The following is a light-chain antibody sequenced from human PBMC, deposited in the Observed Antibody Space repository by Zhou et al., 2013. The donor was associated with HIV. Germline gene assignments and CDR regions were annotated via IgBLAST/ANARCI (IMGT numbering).Light chain of an antibody. Sequence: DIQMTQLPSSVSVSVGDRVTITCRASQGIDRWLAWFQHKPGKAPKLLIYSASKLQSDVPSRFSGRRIWDRVHSHYQRPAARRLCNLLCQQAKSFPLTFGGGPRSGS. V-gene: IGKV1D-12*01. CDR2: SAS. CDR3: QQAKSFPLT. J-gene: IGKJ4*01. CDR1: QGIDRW.